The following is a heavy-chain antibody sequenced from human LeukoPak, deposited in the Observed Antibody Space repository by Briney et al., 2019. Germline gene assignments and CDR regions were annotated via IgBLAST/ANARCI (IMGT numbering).Heavy chain of an antibody. Sequence: PSETLSLTCTVSGGSINSYYWSWIRQPPGKGLEWIGYIYYSGSTNYNPSLKSRVTISVDTSKNQFSLKLSSVTAADTAVYYCARVRRIPVVGAPWTYYFDYWGQGTLVTVSS. CDR2: IYYSGST. CDR1: GGSINSYY. V-gene: IGHV4-59*01. D-gene: IGHD2-15*01. CDR3: ARVRRIPVVGAPWTYYFDY. J-gene: IGHJ4*02.